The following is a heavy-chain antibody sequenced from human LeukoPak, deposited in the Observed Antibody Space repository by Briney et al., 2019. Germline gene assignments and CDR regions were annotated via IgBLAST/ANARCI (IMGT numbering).Heavy chain of an antibody. V-gene: IGHV3-30*02. CDR2: IRYDGSNK. D-gene: IGHD5-18*01. J-gene: IGHJ4*02. CDR3: AMDSYGPDDY. CDR1: GFTFSSYG. Sequence: QPGGSLRLSCAASGFTFSSYGMHWVRQAPGKGLEWVAFIRYDGSNKYYADSVKGRFTISRDNTKNSVYLQMNSLRGEDTGVYYCAMDSYGPDDYWGQGTLVTVSS.